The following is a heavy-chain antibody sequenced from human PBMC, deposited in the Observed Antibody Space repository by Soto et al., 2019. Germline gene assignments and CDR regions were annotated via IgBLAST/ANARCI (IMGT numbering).Heavy chain of an antibody. CDR3: ARDGRYYYGSGEGPDY. CDR2: IYSGGST. J-gene: IGHJ4*02. Sequence: GGSLRLSCAASGFTVSSNYMSWVRQAPGKGLEWVSVIYSGGSTYYADSVKGGFTISRDNVTNTLYLQMNSMRAEDTAVYYCARDGRYYYGSGEGPDYWGQGTLVTVSS. D-gene: IGHD3-10*01. CDR1: GFTVSSNY. V-gene: IGHV3-66*01.